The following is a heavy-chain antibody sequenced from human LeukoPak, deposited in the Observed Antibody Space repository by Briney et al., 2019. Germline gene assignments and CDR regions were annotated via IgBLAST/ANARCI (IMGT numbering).Heavy chain of an antibody. CDR3: ARAGGVHTYGNYFDY. CDR2: ITTRSSYT. D-gene: IGHD3-10*01. Sequence: GGSLRLSCAASGFTFSSYAMHWVRLAPGKGLEWVSYITTRSSYTNYAGSVKGRFTISRDNAKNSLFLQMNGLRAEDTAVYYCARAGGVHTYGNYFDYWGQGTLVTVSS. J-gene: IGHJ4*02. V-gene: IGHV3-21*05. CDR1: GFTFSSYA.